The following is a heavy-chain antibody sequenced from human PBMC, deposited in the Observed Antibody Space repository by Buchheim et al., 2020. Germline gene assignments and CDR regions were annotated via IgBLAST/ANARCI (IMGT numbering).Heavy chain of an antibody. CDR2: ISYDGSNK. V-gene: IGHV3-30*04. CDR1: GFTFSSYA. J-gene: IGHJ6*02. Sequence: QVQLVESGGGVVQPGRSLRLSCAASGFTFSSYAMHWVRQAPGKGLEWVAVISYDGSNKYYADSVKGRITIPRDNSKNRLSRQMNSLRAEDTAVYYCARSPGYYDILTGYLYYGMDVWGQGTT. CDR3: ARSPGYYDILTGYLYYGMDV. D-gene: IGHD3-9*01.